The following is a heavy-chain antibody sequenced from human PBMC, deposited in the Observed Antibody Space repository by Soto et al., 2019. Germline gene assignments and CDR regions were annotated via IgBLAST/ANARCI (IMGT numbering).Heavy chain of an antibody. J-gene: IGHJ4*02. CDR1: GGSISRYY. CDR2: IYYSGST. D-gene: IGHD6-6*01. Sequence: SETLSLTCTVSGGSISRYYWSWIRQPPGKGLEWIGYIYYSGSTNYNPSLKSRVTISVDTSKNQFSLKLSSVTAADTAVYYCAGTRIAARPGYYFDYWGQGTLVTVSS. V-gene: IGHV4-59*08. CDR3: AGTRIAARPGYYFDY.